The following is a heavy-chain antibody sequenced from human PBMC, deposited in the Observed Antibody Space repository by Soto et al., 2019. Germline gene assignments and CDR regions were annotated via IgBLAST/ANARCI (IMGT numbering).Heavy chain of an antibody. V-gene: IGHV4-39*01. CDR3: ARRTPYCGGDCYVYFDY. CDR1: GGSISSSSYY. D-gene: IGHD2-21*02. CDR2: IYYSGST. J-gene: IGHJ4*02. Sequence: SETLSLTCTVSGGSISSSSYYWGWIRQPPGKGLEWIGSIYYSGSTYYNPSLKSRVTISVDTSKNQFSLKLSSVTAADTAVYYCARRTPYCGGDCYVYFDYWGQGTLVT.